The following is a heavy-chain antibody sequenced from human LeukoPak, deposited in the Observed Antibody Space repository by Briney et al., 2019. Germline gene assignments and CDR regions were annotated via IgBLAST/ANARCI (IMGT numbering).Heavy chain of an antibody. D-gene: IGHD6-13*01. CDR1: GFTFSSYW. J-gene: IGHJ4*02. V-gene: IGHV3-74*01. CDR2: INSDGSTT. CDR3: ARGDSSWFPHDY. Sequence: LSGGSLRLSCAASGFTFSSYWMHWVRQAPGRGLVWVSRINSDGSTTTYADSVKGRFTISRDNAKNTLYLQINSLRAEDTAIYYCARGDSSWFPHDYWGQGTLVTVSS.